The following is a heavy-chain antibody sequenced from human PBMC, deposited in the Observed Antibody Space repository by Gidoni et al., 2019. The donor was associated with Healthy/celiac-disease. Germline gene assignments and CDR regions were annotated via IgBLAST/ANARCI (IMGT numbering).Heavy chain of an antibody. V-gene: IGHV3-30*01. Sequence: QVQLVESGGGVVQPGRSLRLSCAASGFPFSSYAMHWVRQAPGKGLEWVAVISYDGSNKYYADSVKGRFTISRDNSKNTLYLQMNSLRAEDTAVYYCARDLFEDSSGSNWFDPWGQGTLVTVSS. J-gene: IGHJ5*02. CDR1: GFPFSSYA. D-gene: IGHD3-22*01. CDR3: ARDLFEDSSGSNWFDP. CDR2: ISYDGSNK.